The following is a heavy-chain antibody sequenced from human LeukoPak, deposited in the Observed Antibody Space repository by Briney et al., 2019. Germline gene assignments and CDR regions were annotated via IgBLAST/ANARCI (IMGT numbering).Heavy chain of an antibody. CDR1: GYSISSAYY. CDR2: MYHRGST. D-gene: IGHD2-21*02. V-gene: IGHV4-38-2*01. J-gene: IGHJ4*02. CDR3: AGSSVTSASQVIDY. Sequence: SETLSLTCVVSGYSISSAYYWGWIRQPPGKGLAWIASMYHRGSTYYNPSLKSRVTMSVDTSKNQFSLNLSSVTAAATAVYYCAGSSVTSASQVIDYWGPGTLVTVSS.